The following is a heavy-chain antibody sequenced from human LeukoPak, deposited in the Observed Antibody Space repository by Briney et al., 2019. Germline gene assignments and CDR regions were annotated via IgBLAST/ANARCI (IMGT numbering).Heavy chain of an antibody. CDR2: LNPNSGGT. CDR1: GYTFTNYY. J-gene: IGHJ4*02. Sequence: ASVKVSCKASGYTFTNYYMHWVRQAPGQGLEWMGWLNPNSGGTNYAQKFQGRVSMTRDTSISTAYMDPSDLRSDAPAVYYCARGRNIEMTTMSGGSDYWGQGTLVTVSS. CDR3: ARGRNIEMTTMSGGSDY. V-gene: IGHV1-2*02. D-gene: IGHD5-24*01.